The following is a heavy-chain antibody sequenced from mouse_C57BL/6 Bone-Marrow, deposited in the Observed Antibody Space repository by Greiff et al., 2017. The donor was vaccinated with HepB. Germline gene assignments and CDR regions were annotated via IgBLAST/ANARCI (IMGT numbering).Heavy chain of an antibody. CDR3: ARVDCYPAWFAY. D-gene: IGHD2-3*01. CDR1: GFTFSDYY. V-gene: IGHV5-16*01. J-gene: IGHJ3*01. Sequence: EVQLVESEGGLVQPGSSMKLSCTASGFTFSDYYMAWVRQVPEKGLEWVANINYDGSSTYYLDSLKSRFIIARDNATDILYLQMSSLKSEDTATYYCARVDCYPAWFAYWGQGTLVTVSA. CDR2: INYDGSST.